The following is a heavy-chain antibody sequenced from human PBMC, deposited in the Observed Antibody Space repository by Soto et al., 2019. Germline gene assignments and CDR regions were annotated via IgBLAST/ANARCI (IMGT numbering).Heavy chain of an antibody. CDR2: IKQDGSEK. V-gene: IGHV3-7*01. CDR1: GFTFSSYW. CDR3: ARVITYCGGDCYSAYYFDY. Sequence: GGSLRLSCAASGFTFSSYWMSWVRQAPGKGLEWVANIKQDGSEKYYVDSVKGRFTISRDNAKNSLYLQMNSLRAEDTAVYYCARVITYCGGDCYSAYYFDYWGQGTLVTVSS. J-gene: IGHJ4*02. D-gene: IGHD2-21*01.